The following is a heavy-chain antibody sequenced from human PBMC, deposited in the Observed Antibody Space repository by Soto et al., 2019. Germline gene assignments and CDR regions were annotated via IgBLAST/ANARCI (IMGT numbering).Heavy chain of an antibody. J-gene: IGHJ4*02. Sequence: GESLKISCKASGYSFTTYWIGWVRQMPGKGLEWMGIIYPGDSDTRYSPSFQGQVTISADKSISTAYLQWSSLKASDTAMYYCARYKKISDSQNYFDYWGQGAQVTV. D-gene: IGHD3-22*01. CDR3: ARYKKISDSQNYFDY. V-gene: IGHV5-51*01. CDR2: IYPGDSDT. CDR1: GYSFTTYW.